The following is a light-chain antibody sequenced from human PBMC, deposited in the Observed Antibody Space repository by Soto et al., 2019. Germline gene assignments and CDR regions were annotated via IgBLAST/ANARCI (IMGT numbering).Light chain of an antibody. CDR3: SSYSSSSPLDV. V-gene: IGLV2-14*03. CDR1: SDDVGGYNY. Sequence: QSVLTQPASVSGSPGQSITISCTGTSDDVGGYNYVSWYRHQPGKAPELMLYDVTNRPSGVSNRFSGSKSGDTASLTISGLQAEDEADYYCSSYSSSSPLDVFGSGTKLTVL. J-gene: IGLJ1*01. CDR2: DVT.